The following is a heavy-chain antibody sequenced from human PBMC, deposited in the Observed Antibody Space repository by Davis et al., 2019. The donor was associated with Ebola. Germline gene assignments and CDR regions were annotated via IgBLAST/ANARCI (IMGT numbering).Heavy chain of an antibody. Sequence: GESLKISCAASGFHFSSYWMHWVRQAPGKGLVWVSRINSDGSSTSYADSVKGRFTISRDNAKNKLYLQMNSLRAEDTAVYYCARDRGSGWYGYAFDIWGQGTMVTVSS. V-gene: IGHV3-74*01. D-gene: IGHD6-19*01. CDR2: INSDGSST. CDR1: GFHFSSYW. CDR3: ARDRGSGWYGYAFDI. J-gene: IGHJ3*02.